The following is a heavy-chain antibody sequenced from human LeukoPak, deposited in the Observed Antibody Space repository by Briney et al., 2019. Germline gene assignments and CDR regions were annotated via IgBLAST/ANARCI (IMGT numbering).Heavy chain of an antibody. CDR1: GYTFTSYD. V-gene: IGHV1-8*01. CDR2: MNRNSGNT. J-gene: IGHJ4*02. D-gene: IGHD6-19*01. Sequence: ASVTVSCKASGYTFTSYDINWVRQATGQGLEWMGWMNRNSGNTGSAQKFQGRLTMARNTPISTAYMELSSLRSEDTAVYYCARRSQAGGAGIGYWGQGTVVSVSS. CDR3: ARRSQAGGAGIGY.